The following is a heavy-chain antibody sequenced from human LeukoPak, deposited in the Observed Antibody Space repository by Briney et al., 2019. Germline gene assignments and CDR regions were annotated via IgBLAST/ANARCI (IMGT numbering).Heavy chain of an antibody. J-gene: IGHJ5*02. CDR2: IYYSGST. Sequence: SQTLSLTCTFSGGSISSGGYYRSWIRQHPGKGLEWIGYIYYSGSTYYNPSLKSRVTISVGTSKNQFSLKLSSVTAADTAVYYCASEVIVATIWGNWFDPWGQGTLVTVSS. CDR1: GGSISSGGYY. CDR3: ASEVIVATIWGNWFDP. V-gene: IGHV4-31*03. D-gene: IGHD5-12*01.